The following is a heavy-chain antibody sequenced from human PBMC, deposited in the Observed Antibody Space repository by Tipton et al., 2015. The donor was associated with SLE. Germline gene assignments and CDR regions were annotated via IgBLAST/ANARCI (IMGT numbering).Heavy chain of an antibody. D-gene: IGHD7-27*01. CDR1: GGTFSRYY. Sequence: TLSLTCAVYGGTFSRYYWSWIRQPPGKGLEWIGEINNSGSTNYNPSLKSRVTISVDTSKNQFSLKLSSVTAADTAVYYLARRGQLGIVYWGQGTLVTVSS. CDR3: ARRGQLGIVY. V-gene: IGHV4-34*01. CDR2: INNSGST. J-gene: IGHJ4*02.